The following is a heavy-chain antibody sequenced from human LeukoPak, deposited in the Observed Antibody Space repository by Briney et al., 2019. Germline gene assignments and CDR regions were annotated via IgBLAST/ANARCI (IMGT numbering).Heavy chain of an antibody. CDR1: GGSISSGIYY. Sequence: PSQTLSLTCTVSGGSISSGIYYWSWIRQPAGKGLEWIGRIFTSGNTNYNPSLRGRVTISFDTSKNQFSLNLSSVTAADTAVYYCARSSSWYPDYWGQGTLVTVSS. CDR2: IFTSGNT. J-gene: IGHJ4*02. V-gene: IGHV4-61*02. CDR3: ARSSSWYPDY. D-gene: IGHD6-13*01.